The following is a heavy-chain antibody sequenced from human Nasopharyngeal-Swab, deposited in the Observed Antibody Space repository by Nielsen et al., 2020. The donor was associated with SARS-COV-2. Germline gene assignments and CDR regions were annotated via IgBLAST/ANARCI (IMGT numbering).Heavy chain of an antibody. CDR1: GFTFSPFW. D-gene: IGHD3-16*01. J-gene: IGHJ4*02. CDR2: IQTDGTEQ. V-gene: IGHV3-7*01. CDR3: ARENHGVSDN. Sequence: GGSLRLSCAASGFTFSPFWMTWVRQAPGKGLEWVATIQTDGTEQYSVDSVKGRFTISRDNGKNSLYLQMNSLRVEDTAVYYCARENHGVSDNWGQGTLVTVSS.